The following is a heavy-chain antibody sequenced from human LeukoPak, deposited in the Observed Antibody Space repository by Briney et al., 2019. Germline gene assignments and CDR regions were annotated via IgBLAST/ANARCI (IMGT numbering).Heavy chain of an antibody. V-gene: IGHV1-46*01. CDR2: INPSGGST. CDR3: ARDSSDGTTYPRFDP. CDR1: GYTFTSYY. Sequence: ASVTVSCKASGYTFTSYYMHWVRQAPGQGLEWMGIINPSGGSTSYAQKFQGRVTMTRDMSTSTVYMELSSLRSEDTAVYYCARDSSDGTTYPRFDPWGQGTLVTVSS. D-gene: IGHD1-1*01. J-gene: IGHJ5*02.